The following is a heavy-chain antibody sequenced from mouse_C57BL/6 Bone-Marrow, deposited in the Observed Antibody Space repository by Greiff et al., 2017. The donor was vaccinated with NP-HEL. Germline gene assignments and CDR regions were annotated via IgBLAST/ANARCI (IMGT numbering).Heavy chain of an antibody. Sequence: EVMLVESGGDLVKPGGSLKLSCAASGFTFSSYGMSWVRQTPDKRLEWVATISSGGSYTYYPDSVKGRFTISRDNAKNTLYLQMSSLKSEDTAMYCCARHRTTVVAGYYYAMDYWGQGTSVTVSS. CDR1: GFTFSSYG. CDR3: ARHRTTVVAGYYYAMDY. D-gene: IGHD1-1*01. J-gene: IGHJ4*01. CDR2: ISSGGSYT. V-gene: IGHV5-6*02.